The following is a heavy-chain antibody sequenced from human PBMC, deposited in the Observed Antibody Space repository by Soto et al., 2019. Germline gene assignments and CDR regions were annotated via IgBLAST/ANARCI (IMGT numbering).Heavy chain of an antibody. V-gene: IGHV3-23*01. J-gene: IGHJ4*02. Sequence: GGSLRLSCAASGFTFSSYAMSWVRKAPGKGLEWVSAISGSGGSTYYADSVKGRFTISRDNSKNTLYLQMNSLRAEDTAVYYCAKGVLAARLKLDYWGQGTLVTVSS. CDR3: AKGVLAARLKLDY. CDR1: GFTFSSYA. D-gene: IGHD6-6*01. CDR2: ISGSGGST.